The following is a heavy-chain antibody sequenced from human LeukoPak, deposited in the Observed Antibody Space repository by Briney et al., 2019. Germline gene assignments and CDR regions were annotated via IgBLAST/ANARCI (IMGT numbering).Heavy chain of an antibody. CDR3: ARDFYYDSSGEGYDAFDI. J-gene: IGHJ3*02. V-gene: IGHV3-74*01. Sequence: PGGSLRLSCAASGFTFISYWMHWVRQDPGKALVWVSRINADGSSTSYAASVKGRFTISRDNAKNTLYLQMNSLRAEDTAVYYCARDFYYDSSGEGYDAFDIWGQGTMVTVSS. D-gene: IGHD3-22*01. CDR2: INADGSST. CDR1: GFTFISYW.